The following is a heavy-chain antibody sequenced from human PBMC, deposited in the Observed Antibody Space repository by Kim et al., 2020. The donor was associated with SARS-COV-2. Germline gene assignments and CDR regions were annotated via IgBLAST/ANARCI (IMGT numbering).Heavy chain of an antibody. D-gene: IGHD6-19*01. CDR2: IYWDDDK. V-gene: IGHV2-5*02. Sequence: SGPTLVNPTQTLTLTCTFSGFSLSTSGVGVGWIRQPPGKALEWLALIYWDDDKRYSPSLKSRLTITKDTSKNQVVLTMTNMDPVDTATYYCAHSGGIAVAENYPFDYWGQGTLVTVSS. CDR1: GFSLSTSGVG. J-gene: IGHJ4*02. CDR3: AHSGGIAVAENYPFDY.